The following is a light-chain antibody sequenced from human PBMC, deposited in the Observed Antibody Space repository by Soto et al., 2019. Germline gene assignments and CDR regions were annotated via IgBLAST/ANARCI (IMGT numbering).Light chain of an antibody. CDR1: QSVDIN. CDR2: DAS. J-gene: IGKJ1*01. CDR3: QQYGSSSWT. Sequence: EIVLTQSPATLSVSPGERVTLSCRASQSVDINLAWYQRKPGQAPRLLIYDASNRATGIPARSSGGGSGTDFTLTISRLEPEDFAVYYCQQYGSSSWTFGQGTNVDI. V-gene: IGKV3-20*01.